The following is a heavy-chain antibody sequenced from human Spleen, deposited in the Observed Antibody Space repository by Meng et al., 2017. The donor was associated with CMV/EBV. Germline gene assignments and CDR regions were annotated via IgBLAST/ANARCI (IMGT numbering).Heavy chain of an antibody. J-gene: IGHJ4*02. V-gene: IGHV1-2*02. CDR3: ARDPDIVVVPAASDY. CDR1: GYTFTDFTDYY. Sequence: ASVKVSCKTSGYTFTDFTDYYTHWVRQAPGHGLEWMGWINPNSGGTNYALKFQGRVTMTRDTSISTAYMELSRLRSDDTAVYYCARDPDIVVVPAASDYWGQGTLVTVSS. D-gene: IGHD2-2*01. CDR2: INPNSGGT.